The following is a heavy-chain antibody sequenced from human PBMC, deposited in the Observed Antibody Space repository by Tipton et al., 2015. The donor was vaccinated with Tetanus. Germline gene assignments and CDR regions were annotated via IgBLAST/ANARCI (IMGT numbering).Heavy chain of an antibody. CDR3: ARRSYCTSTRCFDAFDL. Sequence: TLSLTCSVSGASISSGGYFWNWIRHRPGKGLEWIGYIYYSGSTFYNPSLKSRVTLSLDTTKKQVSLKLSSVTAADTAVYYCARRSYCTSTRCFDAFDLWGPGTRVTVSS. CDR2: IYYSGST. D-gene: IGHD2-8*01. V-gene: IGHV4-31*03. CDR1: GASISSGGYF. J-gene: IGHJ3*01.